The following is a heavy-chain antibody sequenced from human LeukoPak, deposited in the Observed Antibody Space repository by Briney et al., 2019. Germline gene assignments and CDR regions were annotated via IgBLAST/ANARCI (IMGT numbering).Heavy chain of an antibody. D-gene: IGHD2-2*01. CDR3: AKIFEPYCTTTGCYQGYFDY. CDR1: GFTFSSYG. J-gene: IGHJ4*02. V-gene: IGHV3-30*02. CDR2: IRYDGNFK. Sequence: PGGSLRVSCAASGFTFSSYGMSWVRQAPGKGLEWVAFIRYDGNFKYHIDSVKGRFTISRDNSKNTLYLQMDSLRPEDTAVYFCAKIFEPYCTTTGCYQGYFDYWGQGTLVTVSS.